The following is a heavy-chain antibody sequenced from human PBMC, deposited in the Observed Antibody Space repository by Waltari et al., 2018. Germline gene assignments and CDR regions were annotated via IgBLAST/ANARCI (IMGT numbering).Heavy chain of an antibody. D-gene: IGHD5-18*01. CDR2: IKQDGSGK. Sequence: EVQLVESGGGLVQPGGSLRLSCAASGFTFSSYWMSWVRQAPGKGLEWVANIKQDGSGKYYVDSVKGRFTISRDNAKNSLYLQMNSLRAEDTAVYYCARVRYSYGFYWVDPWGQGTLVTVSS. J-gene: IGHJ5*02. CDR3: ARVRYSYGFYWVDP. V-gene: IGHV3-7*01. CDR1: GFTFSSYW.